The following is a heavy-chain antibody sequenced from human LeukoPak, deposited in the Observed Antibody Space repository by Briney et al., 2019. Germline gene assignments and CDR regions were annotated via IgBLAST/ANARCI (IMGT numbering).Heavy chain of an antibody. J-gene: IGHJ5*02. CDR3: ARLAAAGTWFDP. D-gene: IGHD6-13*01. Sequence: PSETLSLTCTVSGGSISSYYWSWIRQPPGKGLEWIGYIYYSGSTNYNPSLKSRVTISVDTSKNQFSLKLSSVTAADTAVYYCARLAAAGTWFDPWGQGTLVTVSS. V-gene: IGHV4-59*01. CDR1: GGSISSYY. CDR2: IYYSGST.